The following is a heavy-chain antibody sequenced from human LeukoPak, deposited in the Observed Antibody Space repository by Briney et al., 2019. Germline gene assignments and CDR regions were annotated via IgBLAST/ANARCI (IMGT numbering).Heavy chain of an antibody. D-gene: IGHD6-19*01. CDR3: ARDSSGWSPFDY. V-gene: IGHV3-74*01. CDR1: GFTFSSYW. Sequence: GGSLRLSCAASGFTFSSYWMHWVRQAPGKGLVWVSRINSDGCSTSYADSVKGRFTISRDNAKNTLYLQMNSLRAEDTAVYYCARDSSGWSPFDYWGQGTLVTVSS. J-gene: IGHJ4*02. CDR2: INSDGCST.